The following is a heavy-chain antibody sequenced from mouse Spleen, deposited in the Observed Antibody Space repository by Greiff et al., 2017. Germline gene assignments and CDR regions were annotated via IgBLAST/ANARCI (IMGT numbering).Heavy chain of an antibody. CDR1: GFNIKDYY. D-gene: IGHD2-10*02. V-gene: IGHV14-1*01. J-gene: IGHJ4*01. CDR3: TTGYGNYYAMDY. Sequence: EVQLQQSGAELVRPGASVKLSCTASGFNIKDYYMHWVKQRPEQGLEWIGRIDPEDGDTEYAPKFQGKATMTADTSSNTAYLQLSSLTSEDTAVYYCTTGYGNYYAMDYWGQGTSVTVSS. CDR2: IDPEDGDT.